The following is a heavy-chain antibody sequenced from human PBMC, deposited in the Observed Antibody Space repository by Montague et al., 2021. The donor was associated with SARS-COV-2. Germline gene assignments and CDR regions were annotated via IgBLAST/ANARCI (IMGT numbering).Heavy chain of an antibody. J-gene: IGHJ3*01. CDR1: GFSLSTSGMC. CDR3: ARTLTTKVAFDP. CDR2: IDWDDAK. D-gene: IGHD3-22*01. Sequence: PALVKPTQTLTLTCTFSGFSLSTSGMCVSWIRQPPGKAMERLARIDWDDAKYYSTSLKTRLTISKDTSKNQVVLTMTNMDPVDTATYYCARTLTTKVAFDPWGQGRLVTVSS. V-gene: IGHV2-70*11.